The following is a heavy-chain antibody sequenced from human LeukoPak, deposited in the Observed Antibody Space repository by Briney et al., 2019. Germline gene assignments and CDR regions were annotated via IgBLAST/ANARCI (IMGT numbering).Heavy chain of an antibody. V-gene: IGHV3-48*03. CDR1: GFTFNNYA. D-gene: IGHD3-16*01. CDR2: ISTSGAII. J-gene: IGHJ4*02. Sequence: PGGSLRLSCAASGFTFNNYAMNWVRQAPGKGLEWVSYISTSGAIIYYADSVKGRFTISRDNAKNSLYLQMNSLRAEDTAVYYCARGSLSDRGDYWGQGTLVTVSS. CDR3: ARGSLSDRGDY.